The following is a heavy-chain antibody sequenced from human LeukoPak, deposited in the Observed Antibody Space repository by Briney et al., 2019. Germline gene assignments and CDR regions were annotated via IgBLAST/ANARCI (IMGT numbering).Heavy chain of an antibody. CDR2: ISTSSSYI. Sequence: GGSLRLSCAGSGFTFSGHSMNWVRQAPGKGLEWVSSISTSSSYIDYADSVKGRFTISRDNAKNSLYLQMNSLRADDTAVYYCAKDSGYTSSWYFGDYWGQGTLVTVSS. V-gene: IGHV3-21*06. CDR3: AKDSGYTSSWYFGDY. D-gene: IGHD6-13*01. J-gene: IGHJ4*02. CDR1: GFTFSGHS.